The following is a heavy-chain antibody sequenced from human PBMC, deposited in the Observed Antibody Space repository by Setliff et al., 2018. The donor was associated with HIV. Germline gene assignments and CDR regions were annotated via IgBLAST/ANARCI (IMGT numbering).Heavy chain of an antibody. J-gene: IGHJ1*01. CDR1: GFSLSTYE. CDR2: MDTKGLII. CDR3: ARGGGVYCSGGSCYTSVDFQH. V-gene: IGHV3-48*03. D-gene: IGHD2-15*01. Sequence: PGGSLRLSCEVFGFSLSTYEMNWVRQAPGKGLEWVSYMDTKGLIIYYADSVKGRFTVSRDNAKNSLYLQMNSLRVEDTAVYYCARGGGVYCSGGSCYTSVDFQHWGQGTLVTVSS.